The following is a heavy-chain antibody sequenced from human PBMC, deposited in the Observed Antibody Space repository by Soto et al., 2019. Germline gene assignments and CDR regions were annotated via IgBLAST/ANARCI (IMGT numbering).Heavy chain of an antibody. CDR1: GFDFSNYD. CDR3: ARDGSRGYDMDV. J-gene: IGHJ6*02. D-gene: IGHD1-1*01. V-gene: IGHV3-48*02. Sequence: ESVGGLIQPGGSLRLSCAGSGFDFSNYDMYWVRQAPGKGLEWISYISNTARTIFYADSVKGRFTISRDNARNSLFLQMNSLRDEDTAVYYCARDGSRGYDMDVWGQGTTVTVSS. CDR2: ISNTARTI.